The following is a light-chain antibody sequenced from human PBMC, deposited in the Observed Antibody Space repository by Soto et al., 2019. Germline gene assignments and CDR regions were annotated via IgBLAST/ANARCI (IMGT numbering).Light chain of an antibody. Sequence: QSVLTQPASVSGSPGQSITISCTGSSSDIGAYDFVSWYQQHPGKAPRLMIYEVSDRPSGVSNRFSGSKSGNTASLTISGLQAEDEADYYCASYTTNTTVIFGGGTKLTVL. CDR2: EVS. CDR3: ASYTTNTTVI. V-gene: IGLV2-14*01. CDR1: SSDIGAYDF. J-gene: IGLJ2*01.